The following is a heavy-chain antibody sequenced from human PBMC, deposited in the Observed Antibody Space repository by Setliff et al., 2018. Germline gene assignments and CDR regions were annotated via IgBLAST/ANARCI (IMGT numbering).Heavy chain of an antibody. D-gene: IGHD3-22*01. Sequence: LSLTCAVYGGSFSGYYWSWIRQPPGKGLEWIGEINHSGSTNYNPSLKSRVTISVDTSKNQFSLKLSSVTAADTAVYYCARGGWYSSSWYWYYDSSGYYLFDYWGQGTLVTVSS. CDR1: GGSFSGYY. V-gene: IGHV4-34*01. CDR2: INHSGST. J-gene: IGHJ4*02. CDR3: ARGGWYSSSWYWYYDSSGYYLFDY.